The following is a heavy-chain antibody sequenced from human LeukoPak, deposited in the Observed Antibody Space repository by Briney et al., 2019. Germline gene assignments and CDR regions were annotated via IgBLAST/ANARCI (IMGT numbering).Heavy chain of an antibody. J-gene: IGHJ6*03. Sequence: PSETLSLTCAVYGGSFSGYYWSWIRQPPGKGLEWLGEINHSGSTNYNPSLKSRVTISVDTSKNQFSLKLSSVTAADTAVYYCARELVYGSGGAYYYYMDVWGKGTTVTVSS. CDR2: INHSGST. CDR3: ARELVYGSGGAYYYYMDV. V-gene: IGHV4-34*01. D-gene: IGHD3-10*01. CDR1: GGSFSGYY.